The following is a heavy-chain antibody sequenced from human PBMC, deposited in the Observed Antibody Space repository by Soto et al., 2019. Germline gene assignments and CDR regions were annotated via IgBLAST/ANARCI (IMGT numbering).Heavy chain of an antibody. CDR2: ISPSDGST. D-gene: IGHD3-16*01. CDR3: TRLRLPRSTYFDY. Sequence: ASVKVSCKASGYTFTTYYMHWVRQAPGQGLEWMGLISPSDGSTTYAQKFQGRVTMTRDTSTSTVYMDLSSLRSEDTAGYYCTRLRLPRSTYFDYWGQGSLVTVSS. J-gene: IGHJ4*02. V-gene: IGHV1-46*03. CDR1: GYTFTTYY.